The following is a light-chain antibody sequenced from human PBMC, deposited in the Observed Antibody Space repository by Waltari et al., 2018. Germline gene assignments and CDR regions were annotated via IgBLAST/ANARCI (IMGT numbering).Light chain of an antibody. J-gene: IGLJ2*01. V-gene: IGLV1-40*01. CDR1: RSNIGANFD. CDR2: VNN. CDR3: QSYDSRRSGVV. Sequence: QSVLTQPPSVSGAPGQRVTISCSGSRSNIGANFDVHWYQKLPGTAPKVLIYVNNSRPSGVPERFSGSKAGTSASLAITGRQPEDEAEYYCQSYDSRRSGVVFGGGTKLTVL.